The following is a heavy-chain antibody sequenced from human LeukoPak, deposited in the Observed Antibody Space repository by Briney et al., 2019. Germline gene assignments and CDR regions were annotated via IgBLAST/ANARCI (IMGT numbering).Heavy chain of an antibody. V-gene: IGHV3-7*03. Sequence: GGSLRLSCAASGFTFGSYWMTWVRQAPGKGLEWVANIKQDGSEKYYVDSVKGRFTISRDNAKNSLYLQMNSLRAEDTAVYYCAKDVHLYYYMDVRGKGTTVTVSS. CDR3: AKDVHLYYYMDV. CDR1: GFTFGSYW. CDR2: IKQDGSEK. J-gene: IGHJ6*03.